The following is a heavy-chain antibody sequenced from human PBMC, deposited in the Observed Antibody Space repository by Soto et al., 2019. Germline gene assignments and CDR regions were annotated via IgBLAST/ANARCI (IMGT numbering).Heavy chain of an antibody. D-gene: IGHD2-2*01. J-gene: IGHJ6*02. CDR1: GFTFTSDG. CDR3: ARDRLVPYGYVMDV. CDR2: IWFDGSKK. V-gene: IGHV3-33*01. Sequence: QMQLVESGGGVVQPGRSLRLSCAASGFTFTSDGIHWVRQAPGKGLEWVALIWFDGSKKYYVDSVKGRFAVSRDNSKNTLYLQMNSLRVEDTAVYYCARDRLVPYGYVMDVWGQGTTVTVSS.